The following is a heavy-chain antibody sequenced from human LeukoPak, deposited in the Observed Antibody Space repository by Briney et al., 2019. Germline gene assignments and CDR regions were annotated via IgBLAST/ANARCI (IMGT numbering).Heavy chain of an antibody. J-gene: IGHJ4*02. D-gene: IGHD4-17*01. CDR3: ARGDYGDYESEVS. CDR2: ISSSSCYT. CDR1: GFTFSDYY. Sequence: PGGSLRLSCAASGFTFSDYYMSWIRQAPGKGLEWVSYISSSSCYTNYADSVKGRLTISRDNAKNSLYLQMNSLRAEDTAVYYCARGDYGDYESEVSWGQGTLVTVSS. V-gene: IGHV3-11*06.